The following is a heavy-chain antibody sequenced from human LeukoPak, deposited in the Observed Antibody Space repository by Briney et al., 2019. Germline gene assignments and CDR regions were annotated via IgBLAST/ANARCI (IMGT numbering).Heavy chain of an antibody. CDR2: IYYSGST. V-gene: IGHV4-59*01. CDR1: GGSISSYY. D-gene: IGHD2-2*01. CDR3: ARGPRGYCSSTSCRSTEYYYYMDV. J-gene: IGHJ6*03. Sequence: SETLSLTCTVSGGSISSYYWSWIRQPPGKGQEWIGYIYYSGSTNYNPSLKSRVTISVDTSKDQFSLKLSSVTAADTAVYYCARGPRGYCSSTSCRSTEYYYYMDVWGKGTTVTVSS.